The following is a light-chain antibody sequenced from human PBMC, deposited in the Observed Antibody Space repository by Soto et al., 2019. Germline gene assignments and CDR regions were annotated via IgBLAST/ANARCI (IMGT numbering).Light chain of an antibody. CDR1: SGHSSYA. V-gene: IGLV4-69*01. CDR2: LNSDGSH. CDR3: QTWGTGPFV. J-gene: IGLJ1*01. Sequence: QPVLTQSPSASASLGASVKLTCTPSSGHSSYAIAWHQQQPEKGPRYLMKLNSDGSHSKGDGIPDRFSGSSSGAERYLTISSLQSEDEADYYCQTWGTGPFVFGTGTKLTVL.